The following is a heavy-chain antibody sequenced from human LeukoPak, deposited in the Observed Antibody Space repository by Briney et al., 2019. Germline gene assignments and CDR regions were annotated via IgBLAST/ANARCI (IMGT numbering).Heavy chain of an antibody. CDR2: IYYSGST. D-gene: IGHD1-26*01. J-gene: IGHJ4*02. CDR1: GGSISSYY. CDR3: ARHLGGSLIDY. Sequence: PSETLSLTCTVSGGSISSYYWSWIRQPPGKGLEWIGYIYYSGSTNYNPSLKSRVIISVDTSKNQFSLKLSSVTAADTAVHYCARHLGGSLIDYWGQGTLVTVSS. V-gene: IGHV4-59*08.